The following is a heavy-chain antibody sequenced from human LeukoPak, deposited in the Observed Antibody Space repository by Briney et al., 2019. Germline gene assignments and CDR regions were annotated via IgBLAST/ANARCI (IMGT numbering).Heavy chain of an antibody. V-gene: IGHV3-48*02. D-gene: IGHD3-22*01. J-gene: IGHJ4*02. CDR2: ISSSSRTI. Sequence: GGSLRLSCAASGFTFSSYSMNWVRQAPGKGLEWVSYISSSSRTIYYADSVKGRFTISRDNAKNSLYLQMNSLRDEDTAVYYCARGLTYFYDSSGLGGNYYFDYWGQGTLVTVSP. CDR3: ARGLTYFYDSSGLGGNYYFDY. CDR1: GFTFSSYS.